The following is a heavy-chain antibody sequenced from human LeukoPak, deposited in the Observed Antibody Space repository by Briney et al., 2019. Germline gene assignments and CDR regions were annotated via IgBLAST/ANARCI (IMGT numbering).Heavy chain of an antibody. Sequence: SVKVSCKASGGTFSSYAISWVRQAPGQGLEWMGRIIPILGIANYAQKFQGRVTITADKSTSTAYMELSSLRSEDTAVYYCARFFLSTGGSDYWGQGTLVTVSS. D-gene: IGHD2-8*02. CDR1: GGTFSSYA. CDR3: ARFFLSTGGSDY. J-gene: IGHJ4*02. V-gene: IGHV1-69*04. CDR2: IIPILGIA.